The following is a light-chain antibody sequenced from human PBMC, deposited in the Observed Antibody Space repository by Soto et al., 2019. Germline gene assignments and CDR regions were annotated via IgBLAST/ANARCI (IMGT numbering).Light chain of an antibody. J-gene: IGKJ4*01. CDR1: QNIGNK. CDR2: GAS. V-gene: IGKV3-15*01. CDR3: QEYNYWHPIT. Sequence: IVMTQSPGTLSVSPGERATLSCRASQNIGNKVGWYQQKPGQAPRLLIYGASTRATGIPVRFSGSGSGTEFTPTIPSLQSEDSGVYYCQEYNYWHPITFGGGTKVEIK.